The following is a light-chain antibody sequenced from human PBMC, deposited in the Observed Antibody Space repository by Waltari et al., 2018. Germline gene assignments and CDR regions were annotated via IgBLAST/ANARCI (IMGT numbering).Light chain of an antibody. CDR1: NIGSRR. CDR3: QVWDSSSDHKV. V-gene: IGLV3-21*04. J-gene: IGLJ1*01. CDR2: NDS. Sequence: SYVLTQPPSVSVAPGKTARITCGGNNIGSRRVHWYQQKQGQAPVLVIYNDSDRPSGIPERFSGSNSGNTATLTISRVEAGDEADYYCQVWDSSSDHKVFGTGTKVTVL.